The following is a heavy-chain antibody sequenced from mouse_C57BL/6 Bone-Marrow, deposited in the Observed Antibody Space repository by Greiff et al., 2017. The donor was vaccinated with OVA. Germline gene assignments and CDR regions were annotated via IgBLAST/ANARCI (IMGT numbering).Heavy chain of an antibody. CDR3: ARHEDGYYASYFDY. Sequence: QVQLQQSGPELVKPGASVKISCKASGYAFSSSWMNWVKQRPGKGLEWIGRIYPGDGDTNYNGKFKGKATLTADKSSSTAYMQLRSLTSDDSAVYFCARHEDGYYASYFDYWGQGTTLTVSS. CDR2: IYPGDGDT. D-gene: IGHD2-3*01. V-gene: IGHV1-82*01. CDR1: GYAFSSSW. J-gene: IGHJ2*01.